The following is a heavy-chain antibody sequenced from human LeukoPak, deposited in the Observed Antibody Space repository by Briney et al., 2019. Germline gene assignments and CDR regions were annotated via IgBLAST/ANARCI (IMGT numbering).Heavy chain of an antibody. CDR1: GFTVSSNY. J-gene: IGHJ4*02. CDR2: IYSGGST. Sequence: QSGRSLRLSCAASGFTVSSNYMSWVRQAPGKGLEWVSVIYSGGSTYYADSVKGRFTISRDNSKNTLYLQMNSLRAEDTAVYYCARDPRGRVVVSWYYFDYWGQGTLVTVSS. CDR3: ARDPRGRVVVSWYYFDY. V-gene: IGHV3-66*01. D-gene: IGHD3-22*01.